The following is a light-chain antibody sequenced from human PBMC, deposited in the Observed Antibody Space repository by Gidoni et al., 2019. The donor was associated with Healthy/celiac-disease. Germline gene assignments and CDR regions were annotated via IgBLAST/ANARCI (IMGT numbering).Light chain of an antibody. Sequence: DIVMTQSPLSLPVTPGEPASISCRSSQSLRQSTGYNYLDWYLQKPGQSPTRLISLGSNRASGVPDRFSGSGSGTDFTLKISRVEAEDVGVYYCMQALQTPRTFGQGTKVEIK. V-gene: IGKV2-28*01. CDR3: MQALQTPRT. J-gene: IGKJ1*01. CDR1: QSLRQSTGYNY. CDR2: LGS.